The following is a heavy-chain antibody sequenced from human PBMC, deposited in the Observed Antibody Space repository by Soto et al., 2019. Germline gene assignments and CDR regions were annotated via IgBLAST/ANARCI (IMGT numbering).Heavy chain of an antibody. CDR1: GYTFSRYW. V-gene: IGHV1-18*04. CDR2: TSANNEDT. CDR3: SRDEGGPCLDSRCYYFDF. J-gene: IGHJ4*02. Sequence: ASVKASCKASGYTFSRYWISWVRQAPGQGLEWMAWTSANNEDTNYLGKLQGRVTLTTDMSTVTAYMELRSLRSDDTAVYYCSRDEGGPCLDSRCYYFDFWRKRTPVTVSS. D-gene: IGHD3-22*01.